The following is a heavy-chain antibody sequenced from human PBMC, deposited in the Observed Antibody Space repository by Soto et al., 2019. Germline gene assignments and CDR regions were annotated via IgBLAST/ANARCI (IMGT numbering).Heavy chain of an antibody. CDR1: GGSFSGYY. CDR3: ARSTEFYFDY. CDR2: INHSGST. V-gene: IGHV4-34*01. D-gene: IGHD1-26*01. J-gene: IGHJ4*02. Sequence: SETLSLTCAVYGGSFSGYYWSWIRQPPGKGLEWIGEINHSGSTNYNPSLKSRVTISVDTSKNQFSLKLSSVTAADTAVYYCARSTEFYFDYWGQGTLVTVSS.